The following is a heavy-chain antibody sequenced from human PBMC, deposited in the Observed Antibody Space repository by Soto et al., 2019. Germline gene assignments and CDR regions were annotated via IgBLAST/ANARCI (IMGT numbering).Heavy chain of an antibody. J-gene: IGHJ4*02. D-gene: IGHD5-18*01. CDR3: ARDTAVAKPSYYFDD. CDR1: GFTFSNYA. Sequence: ESGGGVVQPGRSLRLSCAASGFTFSNYAMHWVRQAPGKGLEWVAVISYDGSNKYYADSVKGRFTTSRDNSRNTLYLQMDSLSVEDTAIYYCARDTAVAKPSYYFDDWGPGTLVTVSS. V-gene: IGHV3-30-3*01. CDR2: ISYDGSNK.